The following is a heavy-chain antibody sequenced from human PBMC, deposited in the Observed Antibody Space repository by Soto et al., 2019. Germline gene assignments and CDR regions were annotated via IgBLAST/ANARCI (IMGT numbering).Heavy chain of an antibody. D-gene: IGHD3-3*02. V-gene: IGHV3-23*01. CDR1: GFTFSSYA. Sequence: PWGSLRLSCAASGFTFSSYAMSWVRQAPGKGLEWVSAISGSGGSTYYADSVKGRFTISRDMSTDTAYMELRSLRSEDTAVYYCAADSHFWSGHYSFDYWGQGTLVNVSS. CDR3: AADSHFWSGHYSFDY. CDR2: ISGSGGST. J-gene: IGHJ4*02.